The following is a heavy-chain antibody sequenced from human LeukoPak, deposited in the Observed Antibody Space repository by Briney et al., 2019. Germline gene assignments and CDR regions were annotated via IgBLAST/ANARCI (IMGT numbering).Heavy chain of an antibody. CDR2: IYTGGST. Sequence: SETLSLTCTVSGGSISSYYWSWIRQPAGKGLEGIGRIYTGGSTNYNPSLKSRVTMSVATSKNHFSLKLSSVTAADTAVYYCARDLYRWNSLDYWGQGTLVTVSS. CDR3: ARDLYRWNSLDY. CDR1: GGSISSYY. D-gene: IGHD1-7*01. V-gene: IGHV4-4*07. J-gene: IGHJ4*02.